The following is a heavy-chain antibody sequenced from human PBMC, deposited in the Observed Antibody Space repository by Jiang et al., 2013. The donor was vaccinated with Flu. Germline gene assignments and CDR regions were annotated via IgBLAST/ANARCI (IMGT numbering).Heavy chain of an antibody. Sequence: GAEVKKPGASVRVSCKASGYTFTNYYMHWVRQAPGQGLEWMGLINPSGGSTNYAQKFQGRVTMTRDTSTSTVYMELSSLRSEDAAVYYCAPTSSNGWYYFDYWGQGTLVTVSS. CDR3: APTSSNGWYYFDY. CDR1: GYTFTNYY. CDR2: INPSGGST. V-gene: IGHV1-46*01. J-gene: IGHJ4*02. D-gene: IGHD6-19*01.